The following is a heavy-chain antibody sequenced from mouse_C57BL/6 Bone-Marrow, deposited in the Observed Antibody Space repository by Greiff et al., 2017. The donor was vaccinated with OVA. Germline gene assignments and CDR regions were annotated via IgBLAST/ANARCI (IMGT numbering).Heavy chain of an antibody. CDR1: GFTFSSYA. CDR3: AREDIYYGNYGFAY. Sequence: EVKLVESGGGLVKPGGSLKLSCAASGFTFSSYAMSWVRQTPEKRLEWVATISDGGSYTYYPDNVKGRFTISRDNAKNNLYLQMSHLKSEDTAMYYCAREDIYYGNYGFAYWGQGTLVTVSA. D-gene: IGHD2-1*01. CDR2: ISDGGSYT. V-gene: IGHV5-4*01. J-gene: IGHJ3*01.